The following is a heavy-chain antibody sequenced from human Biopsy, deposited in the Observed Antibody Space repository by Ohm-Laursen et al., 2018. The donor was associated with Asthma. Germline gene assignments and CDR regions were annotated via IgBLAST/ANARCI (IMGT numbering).Heavy chain of an antibody. CDR2: IIPIFGTA. J-gene: IGHJ4*02. V-gene: IGHV1-69*13. D-gene: IGHD7-27*01. CDR3: ARSSHINWGGYFDY. CDR1: GGTFSSYA. Sequence: EASVKVSCKASGGTFSSYAISWVRQAPGQGLEWMGGIIPIFGTANYAQKFQGRVTITADESTSTTYMELSSLRSEDTAVYYCARSSHINWGGYFDYWGQGTLVTVSS.